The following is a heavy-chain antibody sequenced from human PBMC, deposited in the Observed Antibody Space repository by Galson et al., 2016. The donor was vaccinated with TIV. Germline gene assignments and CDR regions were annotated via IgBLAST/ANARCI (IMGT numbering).Heavy chain of an antibody. V-gene: IGHV3-48*03. CDR1: GITLSSDE. CDR3: AKARGYSYGSPQDYYYGMDV. CDR2: ISSSGDII. D-gene: IGHD5-18*01. J-gene: IGHJ6*04. Sequence: SLRLSCAASGITLSSDEMNWVRQAPGRGLEWLSYISSSGDIIYYADSVRGRFTISRDNAKNSLYLQMNSLRAEDTALYYCAKARGYSYGSPQDYYYGMDVWGKGTTVTVSS.